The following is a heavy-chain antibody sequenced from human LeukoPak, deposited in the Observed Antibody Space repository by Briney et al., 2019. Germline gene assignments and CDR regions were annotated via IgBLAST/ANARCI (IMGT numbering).Heavy chain of an antibody. CDR2: INPNSGGT. Sequence: ASVKVSCKASGYTFTGYYMHWARQAPGQGLEWMGRINPNSGGTNYAQKFQGRVTMTRDTSISTAYMELSRLRSDDTAVYYCARALTDYDFWSGQTYYFDYWGQGTLVTVSS. J-gene: IGHJ4*02. V-gene: IGHV1-2*06. D-gene: IGHD3-3*01. CDR1: GYTFTGYY. CDR3: ARALTDYDFWSGQTYYFDY.